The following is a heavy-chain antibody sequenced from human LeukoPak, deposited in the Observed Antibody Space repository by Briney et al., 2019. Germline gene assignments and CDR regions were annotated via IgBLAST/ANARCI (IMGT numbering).Heavy chain of an antibody. CDR2: ISGSGGST. V-gene: IGHV3-23*01. CDR1: GFTFSSYA. Sequence: PGGSLRLSCAASGFTFSSYAMSWVRQAPGKGLEWVSAISGSGGSTYYADSVKGRFTISRDNSKNTLYLQMNSLRAEDTAVYYCATERLTVTTRGDAFDIWGQGTMVTVSS. D-gene: IGHD4-17*01. CDR3: ATERLTVTTRGDAFDI. J-gene: IGHJ3*02.